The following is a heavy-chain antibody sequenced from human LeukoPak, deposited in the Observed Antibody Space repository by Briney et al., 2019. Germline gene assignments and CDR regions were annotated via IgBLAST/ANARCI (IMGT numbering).Heavy chain of an antibody. CDR3: AKDPRSGYYYDSSGYYYFEN. J-gene: IGHJ4*02. CDR2: ISGSGGST. D-gene: IGHD3-22*01. CDR1: GFTFSSYA. Sequence: GASLRLSCAASGFTFSSYAISWVRQAPGKGLEWVSAISGSGGSTYYADSVKGRFTISRDNSKNTLYLQMSSLRAEDTAVYYCAKDPRSGYYYDSSGYYYFENWGQGTLVTVSS. V-gene: IGHV3-23*01.